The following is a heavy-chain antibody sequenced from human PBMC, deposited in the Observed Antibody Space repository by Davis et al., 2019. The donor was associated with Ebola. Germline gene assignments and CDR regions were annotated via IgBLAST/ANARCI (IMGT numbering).Heavy chain of an antibody. CDR1: GGSISSSNW. V-gene: IGHV4-4*02. CDR3: ARRVVRGNWFDP. J-gene: IGHJ5*02. D-gene: IGHD3-10*01. CDR2: IYHSGST. Sequence: PSETLSLTCAVSGGSISSSNWWSWVRQPPGKGLEWIGEIYHSGSTYYNPSLKSRVTISVDRSKNQFSLKLSSVTAADTAVYYCARRVVRGNWFDPWGQGTLVTVSS.